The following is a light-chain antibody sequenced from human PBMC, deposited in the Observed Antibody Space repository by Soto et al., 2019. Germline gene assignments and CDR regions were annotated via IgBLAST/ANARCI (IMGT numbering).Light chain of an antibody. V-gene: IGKV1D-16*01. CDR3: QQYSGYPT. Sequence: DIQMTQSPSSLSASVGDRVTITCRASQGVGRLIAWYQQKPEKAPKSLIYSASSLQYAVPSRFSGSGSGTDFPLTSSNLQPEDFATYYCQQYSGYPTFGGGTKVEMK. CDR2: SAS. CDR1: QGVGRL. J-gene: IGKJ4*01.